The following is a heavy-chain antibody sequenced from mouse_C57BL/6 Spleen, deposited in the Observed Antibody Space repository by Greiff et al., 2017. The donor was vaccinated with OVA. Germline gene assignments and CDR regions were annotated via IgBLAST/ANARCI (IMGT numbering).Heavy chain of an antibody. V-gene: IGHV1-69*01. Sequence: QVQLQQSGAELVMPGASVQLSCKASGYTFTSYWMHWVKQRPGQGLEWIGEIDPSDSYTNYNQKFKGKSTLTVDKSSSTAYMQLSSLTSEDSAVYYCARKGRGSSDFDYWGQGTTLTVSS. D-gene: IGHD1-1*01. J-gene: IGHJ2*01. CDR2: IDPSDSYT. CDR3: ARKGRGSSDFDY. CDR1: GYTFTSYW.